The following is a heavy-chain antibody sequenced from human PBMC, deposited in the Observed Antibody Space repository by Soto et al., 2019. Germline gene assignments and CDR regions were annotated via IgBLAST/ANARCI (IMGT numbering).Heavy chain of an antibody. CDR1: GGSISSGGYS. CDR3: ARDVSYYAGGTYVHWFDP. J-gene: IGHJ5*02. Sequence: SETLSLTCAVSGGSISSGGYSWSWIRQPPGKGLEWIGYIYHSGSTYYNPSLKSRVTISVDRSKNQFSLKLSTVTAADTAVYYCARDVSYYAGGTYVHWFDPWGQGTLVTVSS. CDR2: IYHSGST. D-gene: IGHD2-15*01. V-gene: IGHV4-30-2*01.